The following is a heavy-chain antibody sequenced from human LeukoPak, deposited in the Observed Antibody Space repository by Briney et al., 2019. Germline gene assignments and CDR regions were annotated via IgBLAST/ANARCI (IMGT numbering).Heavy chain of an antibody. Sequence: SETLSLTCTVSGGSISSSSYYWGWIRQPPGKGLEWIGSIYYSGSTYYNPSLKSRVTISGDTSKNQFSLKVRSVTAADTAVYYCARSKDILTGYCFDYWGQGTLVTVSS. D-gene: IGHD3-9*01. CDR1: GGSISSSSYY. CDR2: IYYSGST. J-gene: IGHJ4*02. CDR3: ARSKDILTGYCFDY. V-gene: IGHV4-39*01.